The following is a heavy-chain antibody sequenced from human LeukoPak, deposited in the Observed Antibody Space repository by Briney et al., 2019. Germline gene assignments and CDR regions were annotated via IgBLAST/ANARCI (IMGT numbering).Heavy chain of an antibody. CDR1: GFTFSYYW. V-gene: IGHV3-74*01. J-gene: IGHJ4*02. D-gene: IGHD2/OR15-2a*01. CDR3: ARDDGFYSDSSFQDY. Sequence: GGSLRLSCAASGFTFSYYWMHWVRQAPGKGRVWVSRISDDGSRTIYADSVKGRFDISRDNAKNTLYLQMNSLGAEDTAVYYCARDDGFYSDSSFQDYWGQGTLVTVSS. CDR2: ISDDGSRT.